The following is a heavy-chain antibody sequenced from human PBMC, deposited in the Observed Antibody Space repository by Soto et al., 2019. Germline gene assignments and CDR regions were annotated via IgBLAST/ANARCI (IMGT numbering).Heavy chain of an antibody. V-gene: IGHV4-31*03. D-gene: IGHD3-22*01. CDR2: IYYSGST. J-gene: IGHJ3*02. Sequence: RSLTCTVSGGSISSGGYYWSWIRQHPGKGLEWIGYIYYSGSTYYNPSLKSRVTISVDTSKNQFSLKLSSVTAADTAVYYCARDIYDSSGRAAFDIWGQGTMVTVSS. CDR3: ARDIYDSSGRAAFDI. CDR1: GGSISSGGYY.